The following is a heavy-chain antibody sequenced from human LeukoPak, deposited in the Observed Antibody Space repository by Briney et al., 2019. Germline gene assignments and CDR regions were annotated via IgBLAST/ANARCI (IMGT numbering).Heavy chain of an antibody. CDR1: GYTFTGYY. V-gene: IGHV1-2*02. J-gene: IGHJ4*02. Sequence: ASVKVSCKASGYTFTGYYMHWVRQAPGQGLEWMGWINPNSGGTNYAQKFQGRVTMTRDTSTSTVYMELSGLRSEDTAVYYCARGHHYDSSGYSAYFDYWGQGTLVTVSS. D-gene: IGHD3-22*01. CDR2: INPNSGGT. CDR3: ARGHHYDSSGYSAYFDY.